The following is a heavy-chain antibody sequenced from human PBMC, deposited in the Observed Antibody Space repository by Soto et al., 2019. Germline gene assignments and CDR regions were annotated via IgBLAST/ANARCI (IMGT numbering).Heavy chain of an antibody. CDR3: EVTVTTHYGMDV. CDR1: GGTFSSYA. V-gene: IGHV1-69*01. CDR2: IIPIFGTA. D-gene: IGHD4-17*01. Sequence: QVQLVQSGAEVKKPGSSVKVSCKASGGTFSSYAISWVRQAPGQGLEWMGGIIPIFGTANYAQKFQGRVTITADEATSTAYMELSSLRSEDTAVYYCEVTVTTHYGMDVWGQGTTVPVSS. J-gene: IGHJ6*02.